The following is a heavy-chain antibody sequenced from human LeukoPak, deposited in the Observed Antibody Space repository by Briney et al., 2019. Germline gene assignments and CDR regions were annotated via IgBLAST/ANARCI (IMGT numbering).Heavy chain of an antibody. CDR3: ARGGKQQLVSGYFDY. Sequence: PGGSLRLSCAASRFTFSSYWMSWVRQAPGKGLEWVADIKQDGREKYYVDSVKGRFTISRDNAKNSLYLQMNSLRAEDTAVYYCARGGKQQLVSGYFDYWGQGTLVTVSS. CDR1: RFTFSSYW. D-gene: IGHD6-13*01. J-gene: IGHJ4*02. V-gene: IGHV3-7*01. CDR2: IKQDGREK.